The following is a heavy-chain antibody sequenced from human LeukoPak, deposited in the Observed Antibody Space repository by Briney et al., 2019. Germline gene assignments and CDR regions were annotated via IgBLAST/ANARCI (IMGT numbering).Heavy chain of an antibody. Sequence: GGSLRLSCAASGFTFSSYVMHWVRQAPGKGLEWVAIISYDGSNEYYADSVKGRFTISRDNANNSLYLQMNSLRAEDTAVYYCTRDPQPGSYYPWYFAYWGQGTRVTVSS. J-gene: IGHJ4*02. CDR2: ISYDGSNE. V-gene: IGHV3-30*04. D-gene: IGHD3-10*01. CDR3: TRDPQPGSYYPWYFAY. CDR1: GFTFSSYV.